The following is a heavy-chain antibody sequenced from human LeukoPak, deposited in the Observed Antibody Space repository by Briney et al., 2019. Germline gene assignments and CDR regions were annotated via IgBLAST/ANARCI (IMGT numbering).Heavy chain of an antibody. V-gene: IGHV7-4-1*02. CDR2: IDTNTGNP. CDR1: GYTFTSYA. D-gene: IGHD6-19*01. Sequence: ASVKVSCKASGYTFTSYAMNWVRQAPGQGLEWMGWIDTNTGNPTYAQGFTGRFVFSLDTSVSTAYLQISSLKAEDTAVYYCARDLSGWYGEVYYYYMDVWGKGTTVTVSS. J-gene: IGHJ6*03. CDR3: ARDLSGWYGEVYYYYMDV.